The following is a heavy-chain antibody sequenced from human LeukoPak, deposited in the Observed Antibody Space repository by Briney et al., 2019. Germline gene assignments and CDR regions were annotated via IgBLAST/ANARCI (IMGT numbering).Heavy chain of an antibody. D-gene: IGHD3-3*01. V-gene: IGHV4-34*01. CDR2: INHSGST. CDR1: GGSFSGYY. Sequence: SETLSLTCAVYGGSFSGYYWSWIRQPPGKGLEWIGEINHSGSTNYNPSLKSRVTISVDTSKNQFSLKLSSVTAADTAVYYCARGRNYNDFWSGYYRKYYFDYWGQGTLVTVSS. J-gene: IGHJ4*02. CDR3: ARGRNYNDFWSGYYRKYYFDY.